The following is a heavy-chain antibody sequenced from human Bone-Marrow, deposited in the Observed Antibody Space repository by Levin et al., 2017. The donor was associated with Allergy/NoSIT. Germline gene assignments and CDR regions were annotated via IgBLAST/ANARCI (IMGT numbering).Heavy chain of an antibody. CDR1: DGSISRYY. V-gene: IGHV4-59*01. D-gene: IGHD3-22*01. CDR2: IYHSGSA. CDR3: ARGEHDTSGYYYIPGDY. Sequence: SETLSLTCSVSDGSISRYYWTWFRQPPGKGLEWIGYIYHSGSASYNPSLKSRVTLSVDTSKNQFSLELKSVTAADTAGYYCARGEHDTSGYYYIPGDYWGQGILVTVSS. J-gene: IGHJ4*02.